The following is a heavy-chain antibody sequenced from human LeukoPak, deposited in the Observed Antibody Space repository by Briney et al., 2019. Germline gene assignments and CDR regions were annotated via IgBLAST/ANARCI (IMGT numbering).Heavy chain of an antibody. V-gene: IGHV1-69*05. Sequence: ASVKVSCMASGGTFSSYAISWVRQAPGQGLEWMGRIIPIFGTANYAQKFQGRVTITTDESTSTAYMELSSLRSEDTAVYYCASSPYMITFGGVIAPDYWGQGTLVTVSS. CDR3: ASSPYMITFGGVIAPDY. CDR2: IIPIFGTA. CDR1: GGTFSSYA. J-gene: IGHJ4*02. D-gene: IGHD3-16*02.